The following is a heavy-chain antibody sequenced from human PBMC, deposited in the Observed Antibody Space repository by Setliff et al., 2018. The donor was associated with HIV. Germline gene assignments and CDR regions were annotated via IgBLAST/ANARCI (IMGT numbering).Heavy chain of an antibody. Sequence: SETLSLTCSVSAGSISSSTYYWGWIRQPPGKGLEWIGDIFYTGSTYYNPSLKSRVAISIDTSENRFSLRLNSVTAADTGVYYCARRGRDGVLIVFATGFDPWGQGTLVTVSS. CDR2: IFYTGST. V-gene: IGHV4-39*01. D-gene: IGHD2-8*01. CDR3: ARRGRDGVLIVFATGFDP. CDR1: AGSISSSTYY. J-gene: IGHJ5*02.